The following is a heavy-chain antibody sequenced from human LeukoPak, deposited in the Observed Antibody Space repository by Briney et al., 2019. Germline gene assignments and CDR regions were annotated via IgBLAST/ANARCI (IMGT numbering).Heavy chain of an antibody. CDR1: GDSVSSNSAA. D-gene: IGHD6-19*01. V-gene: IGHV6-1*01. Sequence: SQTLSLTCAFSGDSVSSNSAAWNWIRQSPSRGLEWLGRTYYRSKWYNDYAVSVKSRITINPDTSKNQFSLQLNSVTPEDTAVYYCASGSSGWYKEYYYFDYWGQGTLVTVSS. CDR3: ASGSSGWYKEYYYFDY. J-gene: IGHJ4*02. CDR2: TYYRSKWYN.